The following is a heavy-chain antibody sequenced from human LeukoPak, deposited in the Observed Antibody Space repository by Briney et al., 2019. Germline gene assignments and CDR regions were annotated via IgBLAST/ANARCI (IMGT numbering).Heavy chain of an antibody. CDR1: GYSFIDYF. V-gene: IGHV1-2*02. CDR2: INPNTGDT. CDR3: AIDVIMWYEQGWFDP. D-gene: IGHD2-21*01. J-gene: IGHJ5*02. Sequence: ASVKVSCKASGYSFIDYFIHWVRQAPGQGLEFMGWINPNTGDTRYVQKFQGRVTMTRDTSISTVYMELSGLDSDDTAIYFCAIDVIMWYEQGWFDPWGQGTLVTVST.